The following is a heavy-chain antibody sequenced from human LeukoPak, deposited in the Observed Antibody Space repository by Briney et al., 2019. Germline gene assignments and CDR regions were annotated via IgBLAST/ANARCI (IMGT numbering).Heavy chain of an antibody. D-gene: IGHD2-15*01. Sequence: ASVKVSCKASGYTFTGYYMHWVRQAPGQGLEWMGRINPNSGGTNYAQKFQGRVTMTRDTSISTAYMELSRLRSDDTAVYYCARGLYCSGGSCYGSDYWGQGTLVTASS. V-gene: IGHV1-2*06. CDR1: GYTFTGYY. J-gene: IGHJ4*02. CDR3: ARGLYCSGGSCYGSDY. CDR2: INPNSGGT.